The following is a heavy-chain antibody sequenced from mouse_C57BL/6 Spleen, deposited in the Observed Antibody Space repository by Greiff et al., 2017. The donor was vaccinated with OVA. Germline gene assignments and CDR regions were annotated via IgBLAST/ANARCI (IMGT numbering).Heavy chain of an antibody. Sequence: EVQLQQSGPELVKPGASVTISCKASGYSFTDYYMNCVKQSNRKSLEWIGVINPHYGTTSYNQKFKGKATLTVDQSSSTAYMQLNSLTSEDSAVYYCALIYYDYDGRPFDYWGQGTTLTVSS. D-gene: IGHD2-4*01. CDR3: ALIYYDYDGRPFDY. J-gene: IGHJ2*01. V-gene: IGHV1-39*01. CDR2: INPHYGTT. CDR1: GYSFTDYY.